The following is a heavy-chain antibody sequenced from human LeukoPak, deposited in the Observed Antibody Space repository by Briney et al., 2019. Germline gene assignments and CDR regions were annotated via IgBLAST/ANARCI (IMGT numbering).Heavy chain of an antibody. CDR1: GFTFSSNW. CDR2: ISSDGSST. V-gene: IGHV3-74*01. D-gene: IGHD5-24*01. J-gene: IGHJ4*02. Sequence: GGSLRLSCAASGFTFSSNWMYWVRQAPGKGLVWISYISSDGSSTNYADSVKGRFTISRDNAKNTLYVQMNSLRAEDTAVYYCASVDGYNLFDYWGQGTLVTVSS. CDR3: ASVDGYNLFDY.